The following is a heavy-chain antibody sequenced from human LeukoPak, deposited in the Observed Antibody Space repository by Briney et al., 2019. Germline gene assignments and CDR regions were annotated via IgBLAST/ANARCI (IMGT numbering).Heavy chain of an antibody. J-gene: IGHJ4*02. V-gene: IGHV3-7*01. D-gene: IGHD3-9*01. CDR3: ARWLELMRNLDW. CDR2: IKQDGSEK. CDR1: GFTLSDYW. Sequence: GGSLRLSCVDSGFTLSDYWMSWVRQAPGKGLEWVANIKQDGSEKDYVDALKGRFTISRDNAKNSLYMQMNSLRAEDTAVYYCARWLELMRNLDWGGQGTLVTVSS.